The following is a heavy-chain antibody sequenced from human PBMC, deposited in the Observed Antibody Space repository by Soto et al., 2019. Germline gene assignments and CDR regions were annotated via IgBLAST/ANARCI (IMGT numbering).Heavy chain of an antibody. CDR3: ARDDGYYRLYDY. CDR2: IYYTGST. V-gene: IGHV4-30-4*01. J-gene: IGHJ4*02. Sequence: QVRLQESGPGLVKPSQTLSLTCTVSGGSISSCDYFWSWVRQPPGKGLEWIGYIYYTGSTSYNPSLKSRITMSVDTSKNQFSLKVSSVTAADTAVYFCARDDGYYRLYDYWGQGTLVTVSS. D-gene: IGHD3-3*01. CDR1: GGSISSCDYF.